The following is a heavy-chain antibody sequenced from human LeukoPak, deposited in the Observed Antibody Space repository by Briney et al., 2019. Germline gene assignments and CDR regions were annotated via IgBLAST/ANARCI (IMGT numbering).Heavy chain of an antibody. J-gene: IGHJ3*02. Sequence: GGSLRLSCAASGFTFSSYAMHWVRQAPGKGLEYVSAISSNGGSTYYANSVKGRFTISRDNSKNTLYLQMGSLRAEDMAVYYCAREGATSDAFDIWGQGTMVTVSS. V-gene: IGHV3-64*01. CDR3: AREGATSDAFDI. CDR2: ISSNGGST. D-gene: IGHD3-16*01. CDR1: GFTFSSYA.